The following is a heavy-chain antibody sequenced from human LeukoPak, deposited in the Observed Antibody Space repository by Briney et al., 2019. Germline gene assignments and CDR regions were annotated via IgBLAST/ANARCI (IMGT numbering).Heavy chain of an antibody. J-gene: IGHJ4*02. CDR1: GGSISSNTYY. CDR2: IYYSGST. V-gene: IGHV4-39*07. Sequence: KSSETLSLTCTVSGGSISSNTYYWGWIRQPPGKGLEWIASIYYSGSTYYNPSLKSRVTISVDTSKNQFSLKLSSVTAADTAVYYCARDYQGGYGDKTVDYWGQGTLVTVSS. D-gene: IGHD5-18*01. CDR3: ARDYQGGYGDKTVDY.